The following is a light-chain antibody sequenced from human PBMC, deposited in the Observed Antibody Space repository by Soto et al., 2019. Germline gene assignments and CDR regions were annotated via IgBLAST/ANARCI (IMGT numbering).Light chain of an antibody. V-gene: IGKV3-15*01. CDR3: QQYNNWPPIT. J-gene: IGKJ5*01. Sequence: MTQSPATLSASVGDRVTITCRASQSISDTLAWYQQKPGQAPRLLIYGASTRAPGFPARFSGSGSGTDFTLTISSLQSEDFAVYYCQQYNNWPPITFGQGTRLEI. CDR1: QSISDT. CDR2: GAS.